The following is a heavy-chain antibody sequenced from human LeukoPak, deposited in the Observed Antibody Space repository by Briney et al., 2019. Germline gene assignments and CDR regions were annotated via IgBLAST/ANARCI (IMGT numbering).Heavy chain of an antibody. CDR2: VNESGGT. CDR3: ARAPSGIDNLGPKTVRWYYFDY. V-gene: IGHV4-34*01. D-gene: IGHD3-10*01. CDR1: IDSFSNYH. J-gene: IGHJ4*02. Sequence: SETLSLTCAVYIDSFSNYHWNWIRQTPAKGMEWIGEVNESGGTNISPSLRSRVILSVDTSKNQFSLKLISVTVADTAIYYCARAPSGIDNLGPKTVRWYYFDYWGQGTLVTVSS.